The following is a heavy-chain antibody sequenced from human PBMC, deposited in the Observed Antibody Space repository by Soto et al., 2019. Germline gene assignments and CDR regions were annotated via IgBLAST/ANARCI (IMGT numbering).Heavy chain of an antibody. CDR1: GFTFTSSA. V-gene: IGHV1-58*01. CDR3: AAPVHYYDSSGYPSYWYFDL. Sequence: GASVKVSCKASGFTFTSSAVQWVRQARGQRLEWIGWIVVGSGNTNYAQKFQERVTITRDMSTSTAYMELSSLRSEDTAVYYFAAPVHYYDSSGYPSYWYFDLWGRGTLVTVSS. CDR2: IVVGSGNT. J-gene: IGHJ2*01. D-gene: IGHD3-22*01.